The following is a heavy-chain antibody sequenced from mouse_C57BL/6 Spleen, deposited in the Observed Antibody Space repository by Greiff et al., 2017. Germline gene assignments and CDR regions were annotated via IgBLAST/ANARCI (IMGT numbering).Heavy chain of an antibody. D-gene: IGHD1-1*01. Sequence: VQLQQSGPGLVQPSQSLSITCTVSGFSLTSYGVHWVRQPPGKGLEWLGVIWSGGSTDYNAAFISRLSISKDNSKSQVFFKMNSLQADDTAIYYCANNYYGSSYDAMDYWGQGTSVTVSS. CDR3: ANNYYGSSYDAMDY. CDR1: GFSLTSYG. CDR2: IWSGGST. V-gene: IGHV2-4*01. J-gene: IGHJ4*01.